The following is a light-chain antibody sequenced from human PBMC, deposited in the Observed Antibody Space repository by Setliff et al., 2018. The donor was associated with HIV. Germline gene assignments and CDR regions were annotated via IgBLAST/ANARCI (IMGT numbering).Light chain of an antibody. J-gene: IGLJ1*01. V-gene: IGLV2-14*03. Sequence: QSALTQPASVSGSPGQSITTACTGTSSDIGGYKYVSWYQQHPGKAPKLMIFDVTNRPSGVSSRFSGSKSGNTASLTISGLQAEDEADYYCSSYTSSSTYVFGTGTKVTVL. CDR2: DVT. CDR1: SSDIGGYKY. CDR3: SSYTSSSTYV.